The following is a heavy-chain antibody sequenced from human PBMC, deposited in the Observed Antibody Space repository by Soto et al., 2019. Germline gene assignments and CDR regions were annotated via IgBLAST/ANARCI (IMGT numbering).Heavy chain of an antibody. D-gene: IGHD5-12*01. J-gene: IGHJ6*02. Sequence: QVQLVQSGAEVKKPGSSVKVSCKASGGTFSSYAISWVRQAPGQGLEWMGGIIPIFGTANYAQKCQARVTITADKSTGTAYMELSSLRSEDTAVYYCARGGDIVATIGYYYYGMDVWGQGTTVTVSS. CDR2: IIPIFGTA. CDR1: GGTFSSYA. CDR3: ARGGDIVATIGYYYYGMDV. V-gene: IGHV1-69*06.